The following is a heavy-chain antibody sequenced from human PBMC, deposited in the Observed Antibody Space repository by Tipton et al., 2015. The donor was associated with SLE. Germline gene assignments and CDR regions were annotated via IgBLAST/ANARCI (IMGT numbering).Heavy chain of an antibody. V-gene: IGHV3-7*01. J-gene: IGHJ4*02. CDR1: GFTFSAYW. D-gene: IGHD2-2*01. Sequence: SLRLSCAASGFTFSAYWMSWVRQGPGMGLQWVANIKHDGGEKYYVDSVKGRFAISRDNSKNTLYLQMNSLRAEDTAFYYCARDMSTVPAAPFDYWGQGTLVTVSS. CDR3: ARDMSTVPAAPFDY. CDR2: IKHDGGEK.